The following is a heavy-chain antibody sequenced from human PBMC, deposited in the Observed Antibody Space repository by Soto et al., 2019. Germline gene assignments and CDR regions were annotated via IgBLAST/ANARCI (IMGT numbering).Heavy chain of an antibody. D-gene: IGHD3-22*01. CDR1: GDSVTSDY. Sequence: QVQLQESGPGLVKPSETLSLTCTVSGDSVTSDYWSWIRQPPGKRLEYIGFIYLGGSANYNPSLESRGTLXPXKXXTQRSLRLTSVTAADTAVYYCTRGKWFPRGYGMDVWGRGTTVTVS. V-gene: IGHV4-59*02. J-gene: IGHJ6*02. CDR3: TRGKWFPRGYGMDV. CDR2: IYLGGSA.